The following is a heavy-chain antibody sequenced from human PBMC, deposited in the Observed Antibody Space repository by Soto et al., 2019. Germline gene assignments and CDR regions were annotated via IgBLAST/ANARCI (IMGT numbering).Heavy chain of an antibody. J-gene: IGHJ6*02. V-gene: IGHV5-51*01. CDR3: ARHVGLVGATYYYYYGMDV. D-gene: IGHD1-26*01. Sequence: GESLKISCKGSGYSFTSYWIGWVRQMPGEGLEWMGIIYPGDSDTRYSPSFQGQVTISADKSISTAYLQWSSLKASDTAMYYCARHVGLVGATYYYYYGMDVWGQGTTVTVSS. CDR2: IYPGDSDT. CDR1: GYSFTSYW.